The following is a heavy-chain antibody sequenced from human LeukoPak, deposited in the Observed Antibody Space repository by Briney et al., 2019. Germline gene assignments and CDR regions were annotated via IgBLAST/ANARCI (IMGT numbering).Heavy chain of an antibody. CDR1: GGTFSSYA. V-gene: IGHV1-69*13. Sequence: SVKVSCKASGGTFSSYAISWVRQAPGQGLEWMGGIIPIFGTANYAQKFQGRVTITADESTSTAYMELSSLRSEDTAVYYCARVDTAMGTEFDYWGQGTLVTVSS. CDR3: ARVDTAMGTEFDY. D-gene: IGHD5-18*01. J-gene: IGHJ4*02. CDR2: IIPIFGTA.